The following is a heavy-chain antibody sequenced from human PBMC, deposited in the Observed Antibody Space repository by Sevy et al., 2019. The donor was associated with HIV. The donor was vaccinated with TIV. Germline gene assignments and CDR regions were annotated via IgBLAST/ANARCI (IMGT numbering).Heavy chain of an antibody. CDR3: AKGGGGHYDPDEIGYYFYYYNIDV. Sequence: GGSLRLSCAVSGFSFDSYGMTWVRQAPGKGLEWVSGISGSGSRTYYADSVKGRFIISRDNSKNTLDLQMNSLRSEDTAIYYCAKGGGGHYDPDEIGYYFYYYNIDVWGKGTTVTVSS. CDR2: ISGSGSRT. CDR1: GFSFDSYG. J-gene: IGHJ6*03. D-gene: IGHD3-22*01. V-gene: IGHV3-23*01.